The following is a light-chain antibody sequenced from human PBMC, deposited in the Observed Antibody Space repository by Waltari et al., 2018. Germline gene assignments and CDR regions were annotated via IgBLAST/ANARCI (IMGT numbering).Light chain of an antibody. CDR3: QQYEDWPPIT. CDR2: GAS. Sequence: EIVMTQSPATVSVSPGERATLSCRASQNVTPSLAWFQQRPGQPPKVLIYGASTRAAGIPARFSGSGSGTEFTLTISSLQSEDFAVYYCQQYEDWPPITFGGGTKVEIK. CDR1: QNVTPS. J-gene: IGKJ4*01. V-gene: IGKV3-15*01.